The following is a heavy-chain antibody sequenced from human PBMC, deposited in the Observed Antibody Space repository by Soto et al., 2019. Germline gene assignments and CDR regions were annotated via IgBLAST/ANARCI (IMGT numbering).Heavy chain of an antibody. D-gene: IGHD2-8*02. J-gene: IGHJ4*02. CDR1: VASITSSSY. CDR2: FSLSGTT. CDR3: ARGMTPPGAPAWYYFDS. V-gene: IGHV4-4*07. Sequence: QVQLQESGSGLMKPSETLSLTCTVSVASITSSSYWSWIRQPAGQGLEWIGRFSLSGTTNYNPSLRSRVTMSADVYKNKFSLRLAAVTAADTALYYCARGMTPPGAPAWYYFDSWGQGTLVTFSS.